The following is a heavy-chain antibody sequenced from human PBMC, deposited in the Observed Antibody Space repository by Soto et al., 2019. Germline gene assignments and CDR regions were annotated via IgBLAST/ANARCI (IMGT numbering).Heavy chain of an antibody. CDR3: GMCXRRWELGDTPMVDAFDI. D-gene: IGHD5-18*01. Sequence: SETLSLTCAVSGYSISSGYYWGWIRQPPGKGLEWIGSIYHSGSTYYNPSLKSRVTISVDTSKNQFSLKLSSVTAADTAVYYCGMCXRRWELGDTPMVDAFDIWGQGTMVTVSS. V-gene: IGHV4-38-2*01. CDR1: GYSISSGYY. CDR2: IYHSGST. J-gene: IGHJ3*02.